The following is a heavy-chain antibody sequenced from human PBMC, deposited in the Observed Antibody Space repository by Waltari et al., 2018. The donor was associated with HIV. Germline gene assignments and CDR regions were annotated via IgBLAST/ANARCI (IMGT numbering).Heavy chain of an antibody. CDR1: GFTFDDYA. Sequence: EVQLVESGGGLVQPGRSLRLSCAASGFTFDDYAMHWVRQAPGKGLEWVSGISWNSGSIGYADSVKGRFTISRDNAKNSLYLQMNSLRAEDTALYYCAKDYGGYHDNYYGMDVWGQGTTVTVSS. V-gene: IGHV3-9*01. CDR3: AKDYGGYHDNYYGMDV. D-gene: IGHD3-9*01. J-gene: IGHJ6*02. CDR2: ISWNSGSI.